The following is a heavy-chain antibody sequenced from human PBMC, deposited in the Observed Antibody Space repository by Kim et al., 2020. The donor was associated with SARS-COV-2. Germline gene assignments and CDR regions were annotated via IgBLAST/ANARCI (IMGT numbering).Heavy chain of an antibody. V-gene: IGHV3-7*04. J-gene: IGHJ5*02. Sequence: VDSGKGRITISRDNAKNSLYLQMSSLGPDDTALYYCARAVAANWFDPWGQGTLVTVSS. D-gene: IGHD6-19*01. CDR3: ARAVAANWFDP.